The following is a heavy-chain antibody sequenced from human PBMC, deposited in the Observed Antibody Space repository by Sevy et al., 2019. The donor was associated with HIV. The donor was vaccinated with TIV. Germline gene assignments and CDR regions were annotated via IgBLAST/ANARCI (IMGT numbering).Heavy chain of an antibody. D-gene: IGHD2-15*01. CDR2: MYSGGSP. Sequence: GGSLRLSCPASGFSISNNYTAWVRQAPGKGLEWVSVMYSGGSPYYADSVKGRFALSRDMSKNTVYLQMNSLRAEDTAVYYCARGYCGGGSCTAFDPWGQGTLVTVSS. CDR3: ARGYCGGGSCTAFDP. V-gene: IGHV3-53*01. CDR1: GFSISNNY. J-gene: IGHJ5*02.